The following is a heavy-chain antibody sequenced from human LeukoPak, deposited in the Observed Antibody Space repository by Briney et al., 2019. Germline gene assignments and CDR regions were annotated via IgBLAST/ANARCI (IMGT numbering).Heavy chain of an antibody. CDR3: ARNGCSGGSCFDAFDI. V-gene: IGHV4-39*01. Sequence: PSETLSLTCTVSGGSISSSSYYWGWIRHPPGKGLEWIGSIYYSGSTYYNPSLKSRVTISVGTSKNQFSLKLSSVTAADTAVYYCARNGCSGGSCFDAFDIWGQGTMVTVSS. J-gene: IGHJ3*02. CDR1: GGSISSSSYY. CDR2: IYYSGST. D-gene: IGHD2-15*01.